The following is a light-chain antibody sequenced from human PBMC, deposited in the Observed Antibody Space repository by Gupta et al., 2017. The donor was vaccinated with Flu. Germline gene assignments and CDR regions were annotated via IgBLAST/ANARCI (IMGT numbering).Light chain of an antibody. Sequence: EIGLTQSPGTLSLSPGERANLPCRASQIVSSSYLAWYQQKPGQAPRLLIYGASSRATGIPDRFSGSGSGTDFTLTISRLEPEDFAVYYCQQYGSSPGYTFGQGTKLEIK. V-gene: IGKV3-20*01. CDR1: QIVSSSY. CDR2: GAS. J-gene: IGKJ2*01. CDR3: QQYGSSPGYT.